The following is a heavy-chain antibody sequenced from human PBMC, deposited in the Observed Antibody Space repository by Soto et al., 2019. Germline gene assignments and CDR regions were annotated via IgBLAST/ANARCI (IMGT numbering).Heavy chain of an antibody. V-gene: IGHV1-46*01. D-gene: IGHD6-19*01. CDR3: ARESQSSGWSWFDY. Sequence: QVQLVQSGAEVKKPGASVKVSCKASGYTFTNYYIHWVRQAPGQGLEWMGMINPSGGSTSYTRRFQGRGTLTRDTSTSTVYMELSSLRSEDTAVYYCARESQSSGWSWFDYWGQGTLVTVSS. CDR1: GYTFTNYY. CDR2: INPSGGST. J-gene: IGHJ4*02.